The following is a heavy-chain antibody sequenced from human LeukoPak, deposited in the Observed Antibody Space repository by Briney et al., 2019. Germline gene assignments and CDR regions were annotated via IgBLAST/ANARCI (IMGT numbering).Heavy chain of an antibody. J-gene: IGHJ6*04. Sequence: PGGSLRLSCAAPGFTFSSYGMTWVRQAAGKGLEWVSYISSSSSTIYYADSVKGRFTISRDNAKNSLYLQMNSLRAEDTALYYCARPPLFGGYSYGPLDVWGKGTTVTVSS. D-gene: IGHD5-18*01. CDR1: GFTFSSYG. CDR3: ARPPLFGGYSYGPLDV. V-gene: IGHV3-48*04. CDR2: ISSSSSTI.